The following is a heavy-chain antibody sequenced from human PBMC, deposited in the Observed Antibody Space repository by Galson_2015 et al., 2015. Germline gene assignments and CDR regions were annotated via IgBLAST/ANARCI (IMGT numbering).Heavy chain of an antibody. D-gene: IGHD3-10*01. V-gene: IGHV3-9*01. J-gene: IGHJ4*02. CDR3: ASGSGSSGY. Sequence: SLRLSCAASGFTFDDYAMHWVRQAPGKGLEWVSGISWNSGSIGYADSVKGRFTISRDNAKNSLYPQMNSLRAEDTALYYCASGSGSSGYWGQGTLVTVSS. CDR1: GFTFDDYA. CDR2: ISWNSGSI.